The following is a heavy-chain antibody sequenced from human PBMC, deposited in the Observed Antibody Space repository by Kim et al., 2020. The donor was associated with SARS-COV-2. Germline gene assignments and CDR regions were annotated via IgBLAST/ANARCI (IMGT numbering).Heavy chain of an antibody. D-gene: IGHD1-1*01. CDR3: ARGHTGTPLDAFDI. V-gene: IGHV1-46*01. Sequence: AQKFQGRVTMTRDTSTSTVYMELSSLRSEDTAVYYCARGHTGTPLDAFDIWGQGTMVTVSS. J-gene: IGHJ3*02.